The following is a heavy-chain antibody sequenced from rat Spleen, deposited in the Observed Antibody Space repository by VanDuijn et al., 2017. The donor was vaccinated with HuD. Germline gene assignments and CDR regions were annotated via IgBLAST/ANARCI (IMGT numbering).Heavy chain of an antibody. CDR2: ISYDGSGT. CDR1: GFTFSDYN. V-gene: IGHV5-7*01. D-gene: IGHD1-11*01. J-gene: IGHJ3*01. Sequence: EVQLVESGGDLVQPGRSLKLSCAASGFTFSDYNMAWVRQTPKKGLEWFATISYDGSGTFYRDSVKGRFTISRDNARITLYLQMDSLRSEDTATYYCARPNYGYPFAYWGQGTLVTVSS. CDR3: ARPNYGYPFAY.